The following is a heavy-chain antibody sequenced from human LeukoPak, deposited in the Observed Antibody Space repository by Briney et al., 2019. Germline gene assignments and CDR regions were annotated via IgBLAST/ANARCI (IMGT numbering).Heavy chain of an antibody. CDR2: IKEDGSEK. J-gene: IGHJ4*02. CDR1: GFIFRSW. D-gene: IGHD3-3*02. CDR3: ASLARDY. Sequence: GGSLRLSCAASGFIFRSWMSWVRQAPGEGLEWVANIKEDGSEKYYVDSVKGRFTISRDNAKNSLYLQMNSLRVEDTAVYYCASLARDYWGPGTLVTVSS. V-gene: IGHV3-7*03.